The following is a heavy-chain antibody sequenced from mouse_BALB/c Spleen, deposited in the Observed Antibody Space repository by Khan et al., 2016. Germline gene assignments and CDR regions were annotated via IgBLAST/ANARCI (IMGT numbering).Heavy chain of an antibody. V-gene: IGHV3-2*02. D-gene: IGHD2-2*01. Sequence: EVQLQESGPGLVKPSQSLSLTCTVTGYSITSDYAWNWIRQFPGNKLEWMGYISYSGSTSYNPSLKSRISITRDTSKNQFFLQLNSVTTEDTATXSCAKRGYYYARDYWGQGTSVTVSS. CDR1: GYSITSDYA. CDR3: AKRGYYYARDY. J-gene: IGHJ4*01. CDR2: ISYSGST.